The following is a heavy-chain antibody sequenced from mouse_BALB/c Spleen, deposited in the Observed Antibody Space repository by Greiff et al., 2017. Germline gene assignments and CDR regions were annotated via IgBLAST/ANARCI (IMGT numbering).Heavy chain of an antibody. CDR1: GFNIKDTY. CDR2: IDPANGNT. Sequence: VQLKQSGAELVKPGASVKLSCTASGFNIKDTYMHWVKQRPEQGLEWIGRIDPANGNTKYDPKFQGKATITADTSSNTAYLQLSSLTSEDTAVYYCARRARATAMDYWGQGTSVTVSS. CDR3: ARRARATAMDY. D-gene: IGHD3-1*01. V-gene: IGHV14-3*02. J-gene: IGHJ4*01.